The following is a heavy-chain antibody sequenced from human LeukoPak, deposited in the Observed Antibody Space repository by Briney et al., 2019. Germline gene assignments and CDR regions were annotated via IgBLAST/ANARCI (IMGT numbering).Heavy chain of an antibody. CDR2: IYYSGST. CDR1: GGSISSSSYS. CDR3: ASLTPWEPTDVFDI. D-gene: IGHD1-26*01. J-gene: IGHJ3*02. V-gene: IGHV4-39*01. Sequence: SETLSLTCTVSGGSISSSSYSWGWIRQPPGKGLEWIGSIYYSGSTYYNPSLKSRVTISVDTSKNQFSLKLSSVTAADTAVYYCASLTPWEPTDVFDIWGQGTMVTVSS.